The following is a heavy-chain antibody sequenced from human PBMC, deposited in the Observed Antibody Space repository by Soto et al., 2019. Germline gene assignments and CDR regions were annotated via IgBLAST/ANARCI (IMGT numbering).Heavy chain of an antibody. CDR1: GYTFTSYA. V-gene: IGHV1-3*01. D-gene: IGHD3-10*01. CDR3: ATITMVRGVIVNAFDI. Sequence: ASVKVSCKASGYTFTSYAMHWVRQAPGQRLEWMGWINAGNGNTKYSQKFQGRVTITRDTSASTAYMELSSLRSEDTAVYYCATITMVRGVIVNAFDICGQATMVTVSS. J-gene: IGHJ3*02. CDR2: INAGNGNT.